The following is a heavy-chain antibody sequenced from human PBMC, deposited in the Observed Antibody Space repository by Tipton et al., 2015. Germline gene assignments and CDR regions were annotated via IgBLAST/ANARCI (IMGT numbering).Heavy chain of an antibody. D-gene: IGHD3-16*01. Sequence: TLSLTCAVYDESFSGYYWSWIRQTPGKGLEWIGSIYYSGRTHYNSSLKSRVTISGDTSKNQFSLKLSSVTAADTAVYYCALWGVGGARGMDVGGQGTTVIVSS. J-gene: IGHJ6*02. V-gene: IGHV4-34*01. CDR3: ALWGVGGARGMDV. CDR2: IYYSGRT. CDR1: DESFSGYY.